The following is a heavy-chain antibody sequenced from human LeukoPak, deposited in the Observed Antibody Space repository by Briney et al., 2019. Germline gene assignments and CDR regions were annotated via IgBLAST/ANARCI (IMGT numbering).Heavy chain of an antibody. Sequence: GGSLRLSCTTSGFTFTSYAMSWVRQAPGKGLEWVSVIYSGGSTYYADSMKGRFTISRDNSKNTLYLQMNSLRAEDTAVYYCARDLSLIALTDWGQGTLVTVSS. V-gene: IGHV3-23*03. CDR1: GFTFTSYA. CDR3: ARDLSLIALTD. CDR2: IYSGGST. D-gene: IGHD3-22*01. J-gene: IGHJ4*02.